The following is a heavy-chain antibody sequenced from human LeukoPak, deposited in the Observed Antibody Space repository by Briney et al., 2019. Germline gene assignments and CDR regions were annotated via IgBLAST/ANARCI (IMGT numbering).Heavy chain of an antibody. CDR2: ISWNSGSI. V-gene: IGHV3-9*01. J-gene: IGHJ3*02. D-gene: IGHD6-13*01. CDR3: AKDARIAAAVSGAFDI. Sequence: GGSLRLSCAASGFTFDDYAMHWVRQAPGKGLDWVSGISWNSGSIGYADSVKGRFTISRDNAKNSLYLQMNSLRAEDTALYYCAKDARIAAAVSGAFDIWGQGTMVTVSS. CDR1: GFTFDDYA.